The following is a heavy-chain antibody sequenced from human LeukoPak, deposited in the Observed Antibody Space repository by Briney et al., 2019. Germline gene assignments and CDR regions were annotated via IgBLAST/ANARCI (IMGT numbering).Heavy chain of an antibody. CDR2: VSSDATNK. CDR1: GFTFTNYG. D-gene: IGHD4-17*01. V-gene: IGHV3-30*18. Sequence: GGSLRLSCSVSGFTFTNYGMHWVRQAPGKGLEWVAVVSSDATNKYYADSVKGRFTISRDNSNNMLYLQMDSLRTEDTAVYYCVKVTFDYGDYAGPFDCWGQGTLVTVSS. J-gene: IGHJ4*02. CDR3: VKVTFDYGDYAGPFDC.